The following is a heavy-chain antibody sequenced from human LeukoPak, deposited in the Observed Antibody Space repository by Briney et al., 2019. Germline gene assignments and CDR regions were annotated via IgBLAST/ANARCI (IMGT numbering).Heavy chain of an antibody. V-gene: IGHV4-39*07. D-gene: IGHD3-3*01. CDR1: GGSISSSSYY. J-gene: IGHJ4*02. CDR2: IYYSGST. CDR3: ARDIYDFWSGYYSTFDY. Sequence: SETLSLTCTVSGGSISSSSYYWGWIRQPPGKGLEWIGSIYYSGSTYYNPSLESRVTISVDTSKNQFSLKLSSVTAADTAVYYCARDIYDFWSGYYSTFDYWGQGTLVTVSS.